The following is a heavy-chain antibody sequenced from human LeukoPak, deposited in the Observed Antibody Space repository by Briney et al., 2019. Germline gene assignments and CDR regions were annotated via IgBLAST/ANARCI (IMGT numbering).Heavy chain of an antibody. CDR2: ISTSSSYI. V-gene: IGHV3-21*01. Sequence: KPGGSLRLSCTASGFTFNGYSMNWVRQAPGKGLEWVSSISTSSSYIYYADSVKGRFTISRNNPKNSLYLQMNSLRAEDTAVYYCARGEREQQPLNDYWGQGTLVTVSS. CDR1: GFTFNGYS. D-gene: IGHD6-13*01. J-gene: IGHJ4*02. CDR3: ARGEREQQPLNDY.